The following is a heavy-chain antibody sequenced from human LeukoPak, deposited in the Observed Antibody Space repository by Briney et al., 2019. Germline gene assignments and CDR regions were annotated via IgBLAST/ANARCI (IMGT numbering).Heavy chain of an antibody. D-gene: IGHD1-14*01. CDR3: ARVRYRFFDY. J-gene: IGHJ4*02. CDR1: GFTFSSYE. V-gene: IGHV3-48*03. CDR2: ISSSGSTI. Sequence: PGGSLRLSCAASGFTFSSYEMNWVRQAPGKGLEWVSYISSSGSTIYYADSVKGRFTISRDNAKNSLYLQMTSLRAEDTAVYYCARVRYRFFDYWGQGTLVTVSS.